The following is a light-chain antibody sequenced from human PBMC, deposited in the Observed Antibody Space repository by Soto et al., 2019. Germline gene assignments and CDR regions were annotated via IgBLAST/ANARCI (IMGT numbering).Light chain of an antibody. J-gene: IGLJ2*01. Sequence: QSALTQPASVSGSPGQSTTISCTGTSSDVGGYNYVSWYQQHPGKAPKLMIYEVSNRPSGVSNRFSGSTSGNTASLTISGLQAEDEADYYCSSYTSSSTRVVFGGGTQLTVL. V-gene: IGLV2-14*01. CDR1: SSDVGGYNY. CDR2: EVS. CDR3: SSYTSSSTRVV.